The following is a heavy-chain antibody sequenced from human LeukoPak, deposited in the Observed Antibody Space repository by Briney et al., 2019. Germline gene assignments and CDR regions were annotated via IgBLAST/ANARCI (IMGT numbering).Heavy chain of an antibody. CDR1: GGSISSSSAY. Sequence: SETLSLTCVVSGGSISSSSAYWGWIRQPPGKGLEWIGSIFYSGNTHYKPSLKSRLTIAVDTSNNQFSLKLRSVTAADTAVYYCARERGRSYGSVPYYYYMDVWGKGTTVTVSS. D-gene: IGHD5-18*01. CDR3: ARERGRSYGSVPYYYYMDV. CDR2: IFYSGNT. V-gene: IGHV4-39*07. J-gene: IGHJ6*03.